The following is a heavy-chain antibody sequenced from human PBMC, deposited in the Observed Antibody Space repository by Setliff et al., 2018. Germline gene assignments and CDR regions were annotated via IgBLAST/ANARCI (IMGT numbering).Heavy chain of an antibody. Sequence: GGSLRLSCAASGFTFSSYGMHWVRQAPGKGLEWVAFIRYDGSNKYYADSVKGRFTISRDNSKNTLYLQMNSLRAEDTAVYYCAKRGDDYDILTGYPPEESYYYYMDVWGKGTTVTVSS. CDR1: GFTFSSYG. D-gene: IGHD3-9*01. V-gene: IGHV3-30*02. CDR3: AKRGDDYDILTGYPPEESYYYYMDV. CDR2: IRYDGSNK. J-gene: IGHJ6*03.